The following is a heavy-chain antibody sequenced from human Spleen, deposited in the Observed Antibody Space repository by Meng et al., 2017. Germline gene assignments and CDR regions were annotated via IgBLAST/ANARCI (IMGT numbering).Heavy chain of an antibody. Sequence: SGPTLVKPTETLTLTCTVSVFSLSNARMGVSWIRQPPGKSLEWLAHIFSNDEKSYSTSLKSRLTISKDTSKSQVVLTMTNMDPVDTATYYCARTISQGYCSGGSCYSMEYFQHWGQGTLVTVSS. D-gene: IGHD2-15*01. CDR1: VFSLSNARMG. CDR2: IFSNDEK. J-gene: IGHJ1*01. V-gene: IGHV2-26*01. CDR3: ARTISQGYCSGGSCYSMEYFQH.